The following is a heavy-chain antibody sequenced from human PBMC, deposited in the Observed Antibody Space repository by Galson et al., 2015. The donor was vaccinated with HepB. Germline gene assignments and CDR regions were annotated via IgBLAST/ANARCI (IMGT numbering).Heavy chain of an antibody. Sequence: SLRLSCAASGFTFSSYGMHWVRQAPGKGLEWVAVISYDGSNKYYADSVKGRFTISRDNSKNTLYLQMNSLRAEDTAVYYCAKDGGYSYVRLDYWGQGTLVTVSS. CDR2: ISYDGSNK. V-gene: IGHV3-30*18. J-gene: IGHJ4*02. D-gene: IGHD5-18*01. CDR3: AKDGGYSYVRLDY. CDR1: GFTFSSYG.